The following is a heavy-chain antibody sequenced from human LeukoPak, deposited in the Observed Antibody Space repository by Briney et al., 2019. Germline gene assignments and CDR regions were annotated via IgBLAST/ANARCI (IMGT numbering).Heavy chain of an antibody. CDR2: IYTSGST. V-gene: IGHV3-53*01. J-gene: IGHJ3*02. D-gene: IGHD3-22*01. CDR3: ARVTRYDSSGYPLPRDAFDI. Sequence: GGSLRLSRAASGFTVSSNYMSWVRQAPGKGLEWVSVIYTSGSTYFADSVKGRFTISRDDSKNTLYLEMNSLRAEDTAVYYCARVTRYDSSGYPLPRDAFDIWGQGTMVTVSS. CDR1: GFTVSSNY.